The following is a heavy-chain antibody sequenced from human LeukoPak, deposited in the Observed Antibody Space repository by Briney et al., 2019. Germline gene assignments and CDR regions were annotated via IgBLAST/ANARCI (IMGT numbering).Heavy chain of an antibody. Sequence: PGGSLRLSCAASGFTFSSYSMNWVRQATGKGLEWVSSISSSSSYIYYADSVKGRFTISRDNAKNSLYLQMNSLRAEDTAVYYCARQGPMVHGFDYWGQGTLVTVSS. D-gene: IGHD3-10*01. V-gene: IGHV3-21*01. CDR2: ISSSSSYI. J-gene: IGHJ4*02. CDR1: GFTFSSYS. CDR3: ARQGPMVHGFDY.